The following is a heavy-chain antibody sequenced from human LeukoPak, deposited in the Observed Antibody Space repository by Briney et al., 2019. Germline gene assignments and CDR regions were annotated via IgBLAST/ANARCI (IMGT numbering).Heavy chain of an antibody. V-gene: IGHV3-30*18. Sequence: GGSLRLSCAASGFTFSSYGMHWVRQAPGKGLEWVAVISYDGSNKYYADSVKGRFTISRDNSKNTLYLQMNSLRAEDTAVYYCGKDSGITMIVVVIEGPDYLGQGTLVTVSS. J-gene: IGHJ4*02. D-gene: IGHD3-22*01. CDR1: GFTFSSYG. CDR2: ISYDGSNK. CDR3: GKDSGITMIVVVIEGPDY.